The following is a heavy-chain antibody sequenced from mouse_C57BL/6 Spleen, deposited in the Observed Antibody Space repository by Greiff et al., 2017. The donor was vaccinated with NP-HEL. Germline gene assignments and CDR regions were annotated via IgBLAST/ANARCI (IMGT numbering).Heavy chain of an antibody. CDR1: GFTFSSYA. Sequence: EVKLVESGGGLVKPGGSLKLSCAASGFTFSSYAMSWVRQTPEKRLEWVATISDGGSYTYYPDNVKGRFTISRDNAKNNRYLQMSHLKSEDTAMYYCARDSSYPLDYWGQGTTLTVSS. D-gene: IGHD1-1*01. CDR3: ARDSSYPLDY. V-gene: IGHV5-4*01. CDR2: ISDGGSYT. J-gene: IGHJ2*01.